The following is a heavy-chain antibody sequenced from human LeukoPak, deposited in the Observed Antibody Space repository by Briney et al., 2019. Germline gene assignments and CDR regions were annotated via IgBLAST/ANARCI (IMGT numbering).Heavy chain of an antibody. Sequence: GGSLRLSCAASGFTFSSYAMSWVRQAPGKGLEWVSAISGSGGSTYYADSVKGRFTISRDNSKNTLYLQMNSLRAEGTALYYCAKAPDDSSGYYYYFDYWGQGTLVTVSS. V-gene: IGHV3-23*01. J-gene: IGHJ4*02. CDR2: ISGSGGST. CDR1: GFTFSSYA. CDR3: AKAPDDSSGYYYYFDY. D-gene: IGHD3-22*01.